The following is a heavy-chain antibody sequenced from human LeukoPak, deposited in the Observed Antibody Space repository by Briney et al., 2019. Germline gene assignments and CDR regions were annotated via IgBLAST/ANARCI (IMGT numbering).Heavy chain of an antibody. V-gene: IGHV1-69*13. J-gene: IGHJ6*02. D-gene: IGHD3-3*01. CDR2: IIPIFGTA. CDR3: ARAQWSYDFWSGYYVDFGSYYYYGMDV. CDR1: GGTFSSYA. Sequence: SVTVSCKASGGTFSSYAISWVRQAPGQGLEWMGGIIPIFGTANYAQKFQGRVTITADESTSTAYMELSSLRSEDTAVYYCARAQWSYDFWSGYYVDFGSYYYYGMDVWGQGTTVTVSS.